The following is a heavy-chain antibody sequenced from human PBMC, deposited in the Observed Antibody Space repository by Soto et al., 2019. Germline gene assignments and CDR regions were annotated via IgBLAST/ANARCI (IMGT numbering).Heavy chain of an antibody. V-gene: IGHV1-18*01. D-gene: IGHD2-2*01. CDR2: ISAYNGNT. J-gene: IGHJ6*03. CDR1: GYTFTSYG. Sequence: ASVKVSCKASGYTFTSYGISWVRQAPGQGLEWMGWISAYNGNTNYAQKLQGRVTMTTDTSTSTAYMELRSLRSDDTAVYYCARECSSTSCYDYYYYYMDVWGKGTTVTVSS. CDR3: ARECSSTSCYDYYYYYMDV.